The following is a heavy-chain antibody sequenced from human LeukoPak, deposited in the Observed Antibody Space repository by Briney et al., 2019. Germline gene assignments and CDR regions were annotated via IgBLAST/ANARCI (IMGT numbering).Heavy chain of an antibody. Sequence: PEGSLRLSCAASGFTFSSYAMSWVRQAPGKGLEWVANIKQDGSEKYYVDSVKGRFTISRDNAKNSLYLQMNSLRAEDTAVYYCARGGYYFDCWGQGTLVTVSS. V-gene: IGHV3-7*01. D-gene: IGHD3-16*01. J-gene: IGHJ4*02. CDR2: IKQDGSEK. CDR3: ARGGYYFDC. CDR1: GFTFSSYA.